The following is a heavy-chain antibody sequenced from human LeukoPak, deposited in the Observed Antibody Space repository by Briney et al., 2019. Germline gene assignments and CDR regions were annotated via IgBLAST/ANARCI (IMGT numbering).Heavy chain of an antibody. CDR2: IKQDGSEK. V-gene: IGHV3-7*01. J-gene: IGHJ6*03. D-gene: IGHD2-2*01. Sequence: GGSLRLSCAASGFTFSSYWMSWVRQAPGKGLEWVANIKQDGSEKYYVDSVKGRFTISRDNAKNSLYLQMNSLRAEDTAVYYCARDNRVVVPAAIDYYYYMDVWGKGPTVTVSS. CDR3: ARDNRVVVPAAIDYYYYMDV. CDR1: GFTFSSYW.